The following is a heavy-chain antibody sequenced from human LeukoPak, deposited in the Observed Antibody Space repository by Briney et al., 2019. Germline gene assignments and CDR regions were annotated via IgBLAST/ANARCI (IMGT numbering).Heavy chain of an antibody. CDR3: ARRASSSWDLDY. Sequence: GESLKISCKGSGYSFISYWIGWVRQMPGKGLEWMGIIYLRDSETRYSPSLQGQVIISADKSTSTTYLQWSSLKASDTAMYYCARRASSSWDLDYWGQGTLVTVSS. V-gene: IGHV5-51*01. CDR1: GYSFISYW. D-gene: IGHD6-13*01. J-gene: IGHJ4*02. CDR2: IYLRDSET.